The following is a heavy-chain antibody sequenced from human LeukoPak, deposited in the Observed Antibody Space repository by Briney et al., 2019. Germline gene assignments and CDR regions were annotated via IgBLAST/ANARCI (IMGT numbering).Heavy chain of an antibody. CDR2: INHSGSA. CDR3: ARAGYSYGSGTYWYFDL. Sequence: SETLSLTCAAYGGSFSGYYWSWIRQPPGKGLEWIREINHSGSANYNPSLKSRVTISVDTSKNQFSLKLSSVTAADTAVYYCARAGYSYGSGTYWYFDLWGRGTLVTVSS. CDR1: GGSFSGYY. J-gene: IGHJ2*01. D-gene: IGHD5-18*01. V-gene: IGHV4-34*01.